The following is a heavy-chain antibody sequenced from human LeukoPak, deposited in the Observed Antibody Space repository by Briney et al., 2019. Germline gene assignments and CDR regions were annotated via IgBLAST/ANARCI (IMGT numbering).Heavy chain of an antibody. V-gene: IGHV3-48*01. Sequence: GGSLRLSCAASGFTVSSNYMNWVRQAPGKGLEWVSYISSSSSTIYYADSVKGRFTISRDNAKNSLYLQMNSLRAEDTAVYYCASQSTGYSYGYSFDYWGQGTLVTVSS. CDR2: ISSSSSTI. CDR1: GFTVSSNY. D-gene: IGHD5-18*01. J-gene: IGHJ4*02. CDR3: ASQSTGYSYGYSFDY.